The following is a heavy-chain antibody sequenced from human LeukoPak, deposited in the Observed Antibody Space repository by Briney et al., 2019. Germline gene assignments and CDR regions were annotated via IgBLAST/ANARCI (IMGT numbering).Heavy chain of an antibody. CDR1: GASISQYY. CDR3: ARLGSYHDF. J-gene: IGHJ4*02. CDR2: IHTSGAG. V-gene: IGHV4-4*09. Sequence: SETLSLTCTVSGASISQYYWSWIRQTPEKGLEWMGHIHTSGAGTYYPSLKSRLTMSIDTSRNQLSLKLTSVTAAETAVYCCARLGSYHDFWGQGALVTVSS. D-gene: IGHD1-26*01.